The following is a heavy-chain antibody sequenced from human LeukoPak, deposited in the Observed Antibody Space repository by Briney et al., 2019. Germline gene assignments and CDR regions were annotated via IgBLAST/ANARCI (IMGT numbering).Heavy chain of an antibody. CDR3: ARLKYDSSGYYYFDY. CDR1: GFTFSSYA. D-gene: IGHD3-22*01. J-gene: IGHJ4*02. Sequence: PGGSLRLSCAASGFTFSSYAMHWVRQAPGKGLEWVAVISYDGSNKYYADSVKGRFTISRDNSKNTLYLQMNSLRAEDTAVYYCARLKYDSSGYYYFDYWGQGTLVTVSS. CDR2: ISYDGSNK. V-gene: IGHV3-30-3*01.